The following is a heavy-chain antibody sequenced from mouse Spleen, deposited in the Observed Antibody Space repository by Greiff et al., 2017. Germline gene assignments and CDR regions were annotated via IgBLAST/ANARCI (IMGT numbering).Heavy chain of an antibody. CDR2: IWSGGST. V-gene: IGHV2-2*01. CDR3: ARKNYRYDWFAY. J-gene: IGHJ3*01. CDR1: GFSLTSYG. D-gene: IGHD2-14*01. Sequence: VKLVESGPGLVQPSQSLSITCTVSGFSLTSYGVHWVRQSPGKGLEWLGVIWSGGSTDYNAAFISRLSISKDNSKSQVFFKMNSLQADDTAIYYCARKNYRYDWFAYWGQGTLVTVSA.